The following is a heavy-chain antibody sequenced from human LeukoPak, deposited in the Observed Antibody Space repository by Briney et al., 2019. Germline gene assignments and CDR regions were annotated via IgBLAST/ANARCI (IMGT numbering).Heavy chain of an antibody. CDR3: GSSVSAPY. J-gene: IGHJ4*02. D-gene: IGHD2-21*02. CDR1: GFTFSNYW. V-gene: IGHV3-74*01. Sequence: AGGSLRLSCAASGFTFSNYWMHWVRQAPGKRLVWVSRINSDGSRTNYPDSVNGRFTISRDNAKNTLYLQMNSLRAEDTAVYYCGSSVSAPYWGQGTLVTVSS. CDR2: INSDGSRT.